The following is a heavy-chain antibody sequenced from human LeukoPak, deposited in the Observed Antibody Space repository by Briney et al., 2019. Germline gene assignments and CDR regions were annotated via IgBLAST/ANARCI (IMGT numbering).Heavy chain of an antibody. D-gene: IGHD6-6*01. CDR1: GGSISSGDYY. J-gene: IGHJ4*02. V-gene: IGHV4-30-4*08. CDR2: IYYSGST. Sequence: SETLSLTCTVSGGSISSGDYYWSWIRQPPGKGLEWIGYIYYSGSTYYNPSLKSRVSISVDTSKNQFSLKLSSVTAADTAVYYCASLRGYSSSSGKFDYWGQGTLVTVSS. CDR3: ASLRGYSSSSGKFDY.